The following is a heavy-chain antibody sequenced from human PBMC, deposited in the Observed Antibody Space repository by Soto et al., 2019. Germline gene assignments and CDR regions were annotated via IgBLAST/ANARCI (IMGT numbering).Heavy chain of an antibody. CDR1: GGSFSGYY. CDR2: INHSGST. V-gene: IGHV4-34*01. CDR3: ARDVVATIRGDHYFDY. Sequence: SETLSLTCAVYGGSFSGYYWSWICQPPGKGLEWIGEINHSGSTNYNPSLKSRVTISVDTSKNQFSLKLSSVTAADTAVYYCARDVVATIRGDHYFDYWGQGALVTVSS. J-gene: IGHJ4*02. D-gene: IGHD5-12*01.